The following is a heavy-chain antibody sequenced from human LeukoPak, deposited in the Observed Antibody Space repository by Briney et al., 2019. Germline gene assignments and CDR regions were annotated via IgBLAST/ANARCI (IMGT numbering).Heavy chain of an antibody. CDR2: ISYDGSNK. V-gene: IGHV3-30*03. CDR1: GFMFSNYD. CDR3: ARVAGGTTFDY. D-gene: IGHD6-13*01. J-gene: IGHJ4*02. Sequence: GGSLRLSCAASGFMFSNYDMQWVRQAPGKGLEWVAVISYDGSNKYYADSVKGRFTISRDNSKNTLYLQMSSLRAEDTAIYYCARVAGGTTFDYWGQGARVTVSS.